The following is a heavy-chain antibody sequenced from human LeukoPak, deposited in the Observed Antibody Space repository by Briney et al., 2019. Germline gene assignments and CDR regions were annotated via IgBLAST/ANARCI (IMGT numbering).Heavy chain of an antibody. D-gene: IGHD4-17*01. J-gene: IGHJ4*02. V-gene: IGHV3-23*01. CDR1: GFTFSSYA. CDR3: AKMVRSYGDYDPIDY. Sequence: GGSLRLSCAASGFTFSSYAMSWVRQAPGKGLEWVSAISGSGGSTYYADSVKGRFTISRDNSKNTLYLQLNSLRAEDTAVYYCAKMVRSYGDYDPIDYWGQGPLVTVSS. CDR2: ISGSGGST.